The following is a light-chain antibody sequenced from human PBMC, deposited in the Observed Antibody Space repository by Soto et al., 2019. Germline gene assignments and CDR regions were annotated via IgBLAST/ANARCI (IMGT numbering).Light chain of an antibody. J-gene: IGKJ1*01. Sequence: DIQMTQSPSTVSASIGDRVTITCRASQSISNWLAWYQQKPGKAPKLLIYKASSLESGVPSRFSGSGSGTEFTLTISGLQPDDFATYYCQQYNTWTFGQGTKVDIK. V-gene: IGKV1-5*03. CDR3: QQYNTWT. CDR2: KAS. CDR1: QSISNW.